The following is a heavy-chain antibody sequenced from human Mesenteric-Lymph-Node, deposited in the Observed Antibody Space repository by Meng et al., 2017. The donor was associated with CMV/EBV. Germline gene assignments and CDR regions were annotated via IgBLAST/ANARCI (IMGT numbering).Heavy chain of an antibody. CDR1: GLPFSRHW. Sequence: GKSLKISCSVSGLPFSRHWMHWVRQAPGKGLVWVSRINSAGNTATYADSVKGRFTISRDNAKDTLYLQMNSLRSEDTAVYYCVRDPINYFDFWGQGTLVTVSS. CDR3: VRDPINYFDF. V-gene: IGHV3-74*01. J-gene: IGHJ4*02. CDR2: INSAGNTA.